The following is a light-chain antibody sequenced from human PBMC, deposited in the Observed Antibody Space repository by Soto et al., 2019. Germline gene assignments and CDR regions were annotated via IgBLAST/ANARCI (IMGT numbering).Light chain of an antibody. V-gene: IGKV3-11*01. CDR2: DAS. Sequence: EIVLTQSPATLSLSPGERATLSCRASRSVSSSLAWYQQKPGQAPRLLMYDASNRATGIPARFSGSGSGTDFTLAISSLEPEDFAVYYCQQYGSSVTLGGGTKVDTK. CDR3: QQYGSSVT. J-gene: IGKJ4*01. CDR1: RSVSSS.